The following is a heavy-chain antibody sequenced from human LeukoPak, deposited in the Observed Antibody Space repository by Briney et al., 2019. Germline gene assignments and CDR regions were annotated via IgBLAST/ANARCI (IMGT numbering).Heavy chain of an antibody. CDR2: THDSGST. D-gene: IGHD4-23*01. Sequence: PSETLSLTCTVSGGTISSYYWNWIRQPPGKGLEWIGYTHDSGSTKYNPSLKSRVTISVETSKNQFSLKLSSVTAADTAVYYCARDVSGYGGNSPFWFDPWGQGTLVTVSS. CDR1: GGTISSYY. J-gene: IGHJ5*02. CDR3: ARDVSGYGGNSPFWFDP. V-gene: IGHV4-59*12.